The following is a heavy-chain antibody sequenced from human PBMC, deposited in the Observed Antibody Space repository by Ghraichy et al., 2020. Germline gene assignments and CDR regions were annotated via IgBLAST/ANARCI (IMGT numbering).Heavy chain of an antibody. Sequence: GGSLTLSCEVSGFTFGSYWMTWVRQAPGKGLEWVANINPDGSEQFYVDSIKGRFATSRDNAKNSLSLQLNSLRGEDTAVYFCARDLWGYGMDVWGPGTTVLVSS. V-gene: IGHV3-7*03. CDR2: INPDGSEQ. CDR1: GFTFGSYW. D-gene: IGHD7-27*01. J-gene: IGHJ6*02. CDR3: ARDLWGYGMDV.